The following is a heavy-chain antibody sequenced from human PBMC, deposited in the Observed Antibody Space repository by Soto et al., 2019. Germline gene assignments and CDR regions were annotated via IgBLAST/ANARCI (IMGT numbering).Heavy chain of an antibody. V-gene: IGHV4-34*01. D-gene: IGHD3-10*01. CDR2: INHSGST. CDR3: ARGLYGSGLNWFDP. Sequence: KPSETLSLTCAVYGGSSSGYYWSWIRQPPGKGLEWIGEINHSGSTNYNPSLKSRVTISVDTSKNQFSLKLSSVTAADTAVYYCARGLYGSGLNWFDPWGQGTLVTVSS. J-gene: IGHJ5*02. CDR1: GGSSSGYY.